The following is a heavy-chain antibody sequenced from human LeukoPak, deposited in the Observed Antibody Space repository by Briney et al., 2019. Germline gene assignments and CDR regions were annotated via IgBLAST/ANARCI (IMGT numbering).Heavy chain of an antibody. D-gene: IGHD3-22*01. CDR2: ISAYNGNT. CDR3: ARGDDSSGYYRYAFDI. V-gene: IGHV1-18*01. J-gene: IGHJ3*02. CDR1: GYTFTSYG. Sequence: ASVKVPCKASGYTFTSYGISWVRQAPGQGLEWMGWISAYNGNTNYAQKLQGRVTMTTDTSTSTAYMELRSLRSDDTAVYYCARGDDSSGYYRYAFDIWGQGTMVTVSS.